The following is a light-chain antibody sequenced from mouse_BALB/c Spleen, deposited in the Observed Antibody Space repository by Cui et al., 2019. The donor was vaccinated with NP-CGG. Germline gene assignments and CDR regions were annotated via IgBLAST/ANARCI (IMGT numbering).Light chain of an antibody. V-gene: IGLV1*01. CDR2: GTN. Sequence: QAVVTQESAITTSPGETVTLTCRSSTGAVTTSNYANWVQEKPEHLFTGLMGGTNNRAPGVPARFSGSLIGDKAALTITGAQTEDEAIYFCALWYSNHWVFGGGTKLTVL. J-gene: IGLJ1*01. CDR1: TGAVTTSNY. CDR3: ALWYSNHWV.